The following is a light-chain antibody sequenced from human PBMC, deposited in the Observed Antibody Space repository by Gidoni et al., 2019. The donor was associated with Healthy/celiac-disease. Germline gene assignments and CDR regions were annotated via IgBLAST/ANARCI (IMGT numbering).Light chain of an antibody. CDR1: QSVLYSSNNKNY. V-gene: IGKV4-1*01. J-gene: IGKJ4*01. CDR2: WAS. Sequence: DIVMTQSPDPLAVSLGERATINCKSSQSVLYSSNNKNYLAWYQQKPGQPPKLLIYWASTRESGVPDRFSGSGSGTDFTLTISSLQAEDVAVYYCQQYYSTIFGGGTKVEIK. CDR3: QQYYSTI.